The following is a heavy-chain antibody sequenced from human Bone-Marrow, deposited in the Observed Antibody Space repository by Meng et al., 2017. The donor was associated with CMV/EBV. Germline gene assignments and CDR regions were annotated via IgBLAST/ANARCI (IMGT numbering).Heavy chain of an antibody. Sequence: GSLRLSCAVYGGSFSGYYWSWIRQPPGKGLEWIGYIYYSGSSDYNPSLKSRVTISVDTSKSQFSLKLNSVTAADTAVYYCARDRNAAFDIWGQGTMVTVSS. V-gene: IGHV4-59*01. CDR1: GGSFSGYY. CDR3: ARDRNAAFDI. J-gene: IGHJ3*02. CDR2: IYYSGSS.